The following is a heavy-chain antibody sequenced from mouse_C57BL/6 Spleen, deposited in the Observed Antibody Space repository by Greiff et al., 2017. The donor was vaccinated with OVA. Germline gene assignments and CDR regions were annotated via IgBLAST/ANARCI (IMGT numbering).Heavy chain of an antibody. Sequence: QVQLQQSGPGLVQPSQSLSITCTVSGFSLTSYGVHWVRQSPGKGLEWLGVIWSGGSTDYNAAFISRLSISKDNSKSQVFFKMNSLQADDTAIYYCASPTGGYAMDYWGQGTSVTVSS. J-gene: IGHJ4*01. V-gene: IGHV2-2*01. CDR2: IWSGGST. CDR3: ASPTGGYAMDY. CDR1: GFSLTSYG.